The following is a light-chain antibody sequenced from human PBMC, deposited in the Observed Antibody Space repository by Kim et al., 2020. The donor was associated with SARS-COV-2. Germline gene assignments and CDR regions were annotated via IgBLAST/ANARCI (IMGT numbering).Light chain of an antibody. CDR2: YDS. J-gene: IGLJ2*01. CDR3: QVWDSSSDHVV. CDR1: NSVSKG. Sequence: APGSTGRITCGGNNSVSKGVRWYQQKPGPAPVLVIYYDSDRPSGIPERFSGSNSGNTATLTISRVEAVDEADYYCQVWDSSSDHVVFGGGTQLTVL. V-gene: IGLV3-21*04.